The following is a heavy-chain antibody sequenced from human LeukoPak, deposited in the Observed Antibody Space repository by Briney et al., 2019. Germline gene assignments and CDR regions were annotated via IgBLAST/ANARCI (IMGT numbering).Heavy chain of an antibody. J-gene: IGHJ4*02. CDR2: IYYSGST. Sequence: SQTLSLTCTVSGGSISSGGYYWSWIRQHPGKGLEWIGYIYYSGSTYYNPSLKSRVTISVDTSKNQFSLKLSSVTAADTAVYYCARVTVQLGYCSGGGCLFDYWGQGTLVTVSS. CDR1: GGSISSGGYY. CDR3: ARVTVQLGYCSGGGCLFDY. V-gene: IGHV4-31*03. D-gene: IGHD2-15*01.